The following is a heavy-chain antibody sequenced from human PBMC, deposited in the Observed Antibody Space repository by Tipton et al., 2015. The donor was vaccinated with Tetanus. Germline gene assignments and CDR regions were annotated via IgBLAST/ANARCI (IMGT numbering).Heavy chain of an antibody. V-gene: IGHV3-53*01. Sequence: GSLRLSCVASGFIVSSHYMSWVRQAPGKGLEWVSVMYSGGDTYYVDSVKGRFSISRDNAKNTLYLQMNSLRAEDTAVYYCARDSPDILLVPAVWGQGTLVTVSS. CDR1: GFIVSSHY. J-gene: IGHJ4*02. CDR2: MYSGGDT. CDR3: ARDSPDILLVPAV. D-gene: IGHD2-2*01.